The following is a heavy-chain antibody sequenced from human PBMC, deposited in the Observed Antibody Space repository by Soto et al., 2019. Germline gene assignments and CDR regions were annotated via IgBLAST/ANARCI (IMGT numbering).Heavy chain of an antibody. V-gene: IGHV1-18*01. CDR3: ARGRYGDY. CDR2: ISAHNGNT. Sequence: QVHLVQSGAEVKKPGASVKVSCKGSGYAFTTYGITWVRQAPGQGLEWMGWISAHNGNTNYAQKLQGRVTVTRDTATSTAYMDLRSLRSDDTAVYYCARGRYGDYWGQGARVTVPS. D-gene: IGHD1-1*01. J-gene: IGHJ4*02. CDR1: GYAFTTYG.